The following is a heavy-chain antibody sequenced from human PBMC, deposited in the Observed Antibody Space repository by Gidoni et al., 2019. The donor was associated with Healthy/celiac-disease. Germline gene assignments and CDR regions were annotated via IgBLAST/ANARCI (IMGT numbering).Heavy chain of an antibody. Sequence: QVQLVESGGGLVKPGGSLRLSCAAPGFTFSDYYMSWIRQAPGKGLGWVSYISSSGSTIYYADSVKGRFTISRDNAKNSLYLQMNSLRAEDTAVYYCARAPIAARPGYYYGMDVWGQGTTVTVSS. J-gene: IGHJ6*02. CDR1: GFTFSDYY. CDR2: ISSSGSTI. CDR3: ARAPIAARPGYYYGMDV. D-gene: IGHD6-6*01. V-gene: IGHV3-11*01.